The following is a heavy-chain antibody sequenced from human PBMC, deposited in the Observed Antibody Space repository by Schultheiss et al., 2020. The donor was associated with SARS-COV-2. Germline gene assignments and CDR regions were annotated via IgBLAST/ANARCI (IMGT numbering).Heavy chain of an antibody. Sequence: GGSLRLSCAASGFTFNTYAMSWVRQAPGKGLECVSTISASGTHTYYANSVKGRFTISRDNSKNTVYLQMNSLRVEDTALYYCARSQDPGYFPTGHWGQGTLVTVSS. V-gene: IGHV3-23*01. CDR1: GFTFNTYA. CDR2: ISASGTHT. J-gene: IGHJ4*02. D-gene: IGHD2-15*01. CDR3: ARSQDPGYFPTGH.